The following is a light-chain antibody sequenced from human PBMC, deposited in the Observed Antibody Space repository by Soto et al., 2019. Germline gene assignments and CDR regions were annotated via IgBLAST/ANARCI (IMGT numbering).Light chain of an antibody. Sequence: ESVLTQSPATLSVSPGERATLSCRASQSVSSSLAWYQQKPGQAPRLLIYGASTRATGIPARFSGSGSGTEFTLTISSLQSEDFAVYYCQQYNSWPRTFGQGTKVDIK. CDR1: QSVSSS. J-gene: IGKJ1*01. CDR2: GAS. CDR3: QQYNSWPRT. V-gene: IGKV3-15*01.